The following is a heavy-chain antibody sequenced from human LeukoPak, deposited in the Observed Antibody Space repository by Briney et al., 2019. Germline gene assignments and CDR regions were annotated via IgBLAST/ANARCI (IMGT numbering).Heavy chain of an antibody. Sequence: SETLSLTCTVSGGSINNNNYYWGWIRQPPGKGLEWIGSIYYSGSTHFHPSLKSRVTISVDTSKNQISLKLSSVTAADTAVYYCARDGGSGTPGFDYWGQGTLVTVSS. CDR1: GGSINNNNYY. J-gene: IGHJ4*02. D-gene: IGHD3-16*01. CDR3: ARDGGSGTPGFDY. V-gene: IGHV4-39*02. CDR2: IYYSGST.